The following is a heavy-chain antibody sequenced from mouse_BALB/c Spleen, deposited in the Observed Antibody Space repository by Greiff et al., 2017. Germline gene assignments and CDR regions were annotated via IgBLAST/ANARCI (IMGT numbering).Heavy chain of an antibody. CDR2: INPGSGGT. D-gene: IGHD1-1*01. CDR1: GYAFTNYL. J-gene: IGHJ2*01. CDR3: ARERGSSYEGYFDY. V-gene: IGHV1-54*01. Sequence: QVQLKESGAELVRPGTSVKVSCKASGYAFTNYLIEWVKQRPGQGLEWIGVINPGSGGTNYNEKFKGKATLTADKSSSTAYMQLSSLTSDDSAVYFCARERGSSYEGYFDYWGQGTTLTVSS.